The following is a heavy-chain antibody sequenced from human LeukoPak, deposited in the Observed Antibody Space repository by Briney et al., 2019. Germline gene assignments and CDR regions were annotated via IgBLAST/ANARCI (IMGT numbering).Heavy chain of an antibody. CDR3: ARHSSCQPFDY. D-gene: IGHD6-19*01. J-gene: IGHJ4*02. V-gene: IGHV3-53*01. CDR2: IYSDGRT. CDR1: GYIVSSNY. Sequence: GGSLRLSCAASGYIVSSNYMSWVRQAPGKGLEWVSIIYSDGRTYYADSVKGRFTISRDNAKNSLYLQMNSLRAEDTAVYYCARHSSCQPFDYWGQGTLVTVSS.